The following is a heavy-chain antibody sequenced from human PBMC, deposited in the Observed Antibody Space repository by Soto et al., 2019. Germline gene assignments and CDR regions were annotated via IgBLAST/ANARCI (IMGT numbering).Heavy chain of an antibody. CDR2: IYYSGST. D-gene: IGHD2-21*01. Sequence: QLQLQESGPGLVKPSETLSLTCTVSGGSISSSSYYWGWIRQPPGKGLERIGSIYYSGSTYYNPSLKSRVTISVDTSKNQFSLKLSSVTAADTAVYYCARLVVMDGGVYDYWGQGTLVTVSS. CDR3: ARLVVMDGGVYDY. J-gene: IGHJ4*02. V-gene: IGHV4-39*01. CDR1: GGSISSSSYY.